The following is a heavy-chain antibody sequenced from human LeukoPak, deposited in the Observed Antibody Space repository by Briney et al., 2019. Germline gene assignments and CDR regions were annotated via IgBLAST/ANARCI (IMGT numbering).Heavy chain of an antibody. CDR2: INSDGSST. CDR3: ARGGYRYGKYGMDV. CDR1: GFTFSSYW. J-gene: IGHJ6*02. V-gene: IGHV3-74*01. D-gene: IGHD5-18*01. Sequence: GGSLRLSCAASGFTFSSYWMHWVRQAPGKGLVWVSRINSDGSSTSYADSMKGRFTISRDNAKNTLYLQMNSLRAEDAAVYYCARGGYRYGKYGMDVWGQGTTVTVSS.